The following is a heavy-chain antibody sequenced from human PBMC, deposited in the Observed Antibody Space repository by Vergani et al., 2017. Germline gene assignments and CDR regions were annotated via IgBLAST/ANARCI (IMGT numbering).Heavy chain of an antibody. V-gene: IGHV3-33*06. D-gene: IGHD6-19*01. CDR2: IWYDGSNK. J-gene: IGHJ5*02. Sequence: QVQLVESGGGVVQPGRSLRLSCAASGFTFSSYGMHWVRQAPGKGLEWVAVIWYDGSNKYYADSVKGRFTISRDNSKNTLYLQMNSLRAEDTAVYYCAKGPQIAVAGTWFDPWGQGTLVTVSS. CDR3: AKGPQIAVAGTWFDP. CDR1: GFTFSSYG.